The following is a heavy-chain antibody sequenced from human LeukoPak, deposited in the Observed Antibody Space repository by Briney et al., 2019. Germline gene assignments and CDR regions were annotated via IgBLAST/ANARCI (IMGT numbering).Heavy chain of an antibody. Sequence: SETVSLTCAVSGYSISSGYYWGWIRQPPGKGLEWIGSIYHSGSTYYNPSLKSRVTISVDTSKNQFSLKLSSVTAADTAVYYCARLACSSTSCYDYWGQGTLVTVSS. CDR2: IYHSGST. CDR3: ARLACSSTSCYDY. D-gene: IGHD2-2*01. CDR1: GYSISSGYY. V-gene: IGHV4-38-2*01. J-gene: IGHJ4*02.